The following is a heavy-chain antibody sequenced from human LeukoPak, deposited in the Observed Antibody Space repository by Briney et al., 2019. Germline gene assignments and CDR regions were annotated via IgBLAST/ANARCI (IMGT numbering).Heavy chain of an antibody. J-gene: IGHJ3*02. D-gene: IGHD1-26*01. CDR1: GFTFSSYS. Sequence: GGSLRLSCAASGFTFSSYSMNWVRQAPGKGLEWVSSISSSSSYIYYADSVKGRFTISRDNAKNSLYLQMNSLRAEDTAVYYCARESPGAHDAFDIWGQGTMVTVSS. CDR2: ISSSSSYI. CDR3: ARESPGAHDAFDI. V-gene: IGHV3-21*01.